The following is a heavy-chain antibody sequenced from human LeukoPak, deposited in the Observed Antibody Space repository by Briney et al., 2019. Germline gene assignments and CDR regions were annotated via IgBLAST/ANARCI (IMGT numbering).Heavy chain of an antibody. J-gene: IGHJ4*02. V-gene: IGHV1-3*01. CDR1: GYTFTSYA. D-gene: IGHD3-22*01. CDR2: INAGNGNT. Sequence: ASVKVSCKASGYTFTSYAMHWVRQAPGQRLEWMGWINAGNGNTKYSQKFQGRVTITRDTSASTAYMELSSLRSEDTAVYYCARDRGLYYYDSSGYYDYWGQGTLVTVSS. CDR3: ARDRGLYYYDSSGYYDY.